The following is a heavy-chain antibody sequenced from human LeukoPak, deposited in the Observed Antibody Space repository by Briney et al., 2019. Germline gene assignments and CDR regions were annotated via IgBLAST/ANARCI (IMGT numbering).Heavy chain of an antibody. V-gene: IGHV4-39*07. CDR2: IYYSGST. CDR3: AGVTIFGVIDY. J-gene: IGHJ4*02. Sequence: SETLSLICTVSGGSISSSSYYWGWIRQPPGEGLEWIGSIYYSGSTYYNPSLKSRVTISVDTSKNQFSLKLSSVTAADTAVYYCAGVTIFGVIDYWGQGTLVTVSS. CDR1: GGSISSSSYY. D-gene: IGHD3-3*01.